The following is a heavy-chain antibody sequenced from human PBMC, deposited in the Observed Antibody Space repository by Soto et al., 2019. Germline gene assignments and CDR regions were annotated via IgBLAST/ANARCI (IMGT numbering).Heavy chain of an antibody. V-gene: IGHV4-34*01. CDR3: ACNYYDFWSGYYSVGYFDY. CDR2: ITRSGNT. J-gene: IGHJ4*02. CDR1: GGSFSGHY. Sequence: SETLSLTCAVYGGSFSGHYWTWIRQPPGKGLEWVGEITRSGNTNYNPSLKSRVTISVDTSRNQFSLKLSSVTAADTAVYYCACNYYDFWSGYYSVGYFDYWAQGTPVTVSS. D-gene: IGHD3-3*01.